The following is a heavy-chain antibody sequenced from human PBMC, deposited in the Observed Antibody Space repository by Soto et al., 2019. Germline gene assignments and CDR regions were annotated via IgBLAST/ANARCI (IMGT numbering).Heavy chain of an antibody. CDR1: GFTVSSYS. CDR2: ISSSSSYI. Sequence: EVQLVESGGGLVKPGGSLRLSCAASGFTVSSYSMNGVRQAPGKGLEWVSSISSSSSYIYYADSVKGRFTISRDNAKNSLYLQMNSLRAEDTAVYYCARDVMGATTAFDIWGQGTMVTVSS. V-gene: IGHV3-21*01. J-gene: IGHJ3*02. CDR3: ARDVMGATTAFDI. D-gene: IGHD1-26*01.